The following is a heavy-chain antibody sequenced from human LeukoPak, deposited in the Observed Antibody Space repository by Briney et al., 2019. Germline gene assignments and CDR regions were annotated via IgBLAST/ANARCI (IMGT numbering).Heavy chain of an antibody. Sequence: GGSLRLSCAASGFTVSSNYMSWVRQAPGKGLEWVSVIYSGGNTYYADSVKGRFTISRGNAKNTLDLQMNNLRVEDTAVYYCVRDGVGAPPFDYWGEGVLVTVSS. J-gene: IGHJ4*02. V-gene: IGHV3-53*01. CDR3: VRDGVGAPPFDY. CDR1: GFTVSSNY. CDR2: IYSGGNT. D-gene: IGHD1-26*01.